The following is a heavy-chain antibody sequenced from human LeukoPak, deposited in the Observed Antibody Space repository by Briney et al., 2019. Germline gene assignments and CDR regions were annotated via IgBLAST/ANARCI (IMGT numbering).Heavy chain of an antibody. V-gene: IGHV3-33*03. D-gene: IGHD3-3*01. J-gene: IGHJ4*02. CDR2: IWYDGSNK. CDR3: TKADRYDFWSGAVFDY. CDR1: GFTFSSYG. Sequence: GRSLRLSCAASGFTFSSYGMHWVRQAPSKGLEWVAVIWYDGSNKYYADSVKGRFTISRDNAKNSLYLQMSSLTAEDMALYYCTKADRYDFWSGAVFDYWGQGTLVTVSS.